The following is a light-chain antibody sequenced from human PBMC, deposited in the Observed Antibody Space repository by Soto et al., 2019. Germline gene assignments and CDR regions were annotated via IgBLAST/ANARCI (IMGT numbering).Light chain of an antibody. CDR1: SSDVGDYKY. J-gene: IGLJ1*01. V-gene: IGLV2-8*01. Sequence: QSALTQPPSASGSPGQSVTISCTGTSSDVGDYKYVSWYQQHPGKAPKLMIYEVDKRPSGVPDRFSGSKSGNTASLTISGLQAADEADYYCSLYTSENTYVFGTGTKLTVL. CDR2: EVD. CDR3: SLYTSENTYV.